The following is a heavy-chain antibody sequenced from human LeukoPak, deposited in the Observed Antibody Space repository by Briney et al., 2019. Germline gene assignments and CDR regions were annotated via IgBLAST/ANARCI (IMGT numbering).Heavy chain of an antibody. CDR1: GGSFSGYY. D-gene: IGHD3-10*01. J-gene: IGHJ5*02. CDR2: INHSGST. Sequence: SETLSLTCAVYGGSFSGYYWSWIRQPPGKGLEWIGEINHSGSTSYNPSLKSRVTISVDTSKNQFSLKLSSVSAADTAVYYCARRGPPRTLLRGVKSGWFDPWGQGTLVTVSS. CDR3: ARRGPPRTLLRGVKSGWFDP. V-gene: IGHV4-34*01.